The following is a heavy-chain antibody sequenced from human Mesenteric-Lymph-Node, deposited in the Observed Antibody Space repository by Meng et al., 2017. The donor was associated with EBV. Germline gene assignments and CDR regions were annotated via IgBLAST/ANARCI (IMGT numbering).Heavy chain of an antibody. CDR1: GGSFSGYY. CDR2: INHSGST. Sequence: VQLQQWGAGLLKPSEPLSLTCVVYGGSFSGYYCTWIRQPPGKGLEWIGEINHSGSTNYNPSLKSRVTISLDTSKNQFSLKLNSVTAADTAVYYCARGKTMVRGVTSDYWGQGTLVTVSS. J-gene: IGHJ4*02. V-gene: IGHV4-34*01. D-gene: IGHD3-10*01. CDR3: ARGKTMVRGVTSDY.